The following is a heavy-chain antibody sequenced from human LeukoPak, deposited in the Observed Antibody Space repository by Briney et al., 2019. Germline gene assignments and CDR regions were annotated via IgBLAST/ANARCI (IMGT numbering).Heavy chain of an antibody. CDR3: AKGWGDCSGGSCYSFAFDI. CDR2: ISYDGSNK. CDR1: GFTFSSYG. J-gene: IGHJ3*02. D-gene: IGHD2-15*01. V-gene: IGHV3-30*18. Sequence: GGSLRLSCAASGFTFSSYGMHWVRQAPGKGLEWVAVISYDGSNKYYADSVKGRFTISRDNSKNTLYLQMNSLRAEDAAVYYCAKGWGDCSGGSCYSFAFDIWGQGTMVTVSS.